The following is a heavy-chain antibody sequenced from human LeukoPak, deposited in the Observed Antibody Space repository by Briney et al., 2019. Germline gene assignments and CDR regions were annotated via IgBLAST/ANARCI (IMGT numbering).Heavy chain of an antibody. CDR2: MNIDGSEK. CDR3: ARGGGNCSVSSCYSLDY. CDR1: GFTFSSFW. D-gene: IGHD2-15*01. Sequence: GGSLRLSCAASGFTFSSFWMGWVRQTPGKRLEWVANMNIDGSEKYYADSVKGRFSISRDNARNSVYLQMNSLRVEDTAVYYCARGGGNCSVSSCYSLDYWGQGTLVIVSS. J-gene: IGHJ4*02. V-gene: IGHV3-7*01.